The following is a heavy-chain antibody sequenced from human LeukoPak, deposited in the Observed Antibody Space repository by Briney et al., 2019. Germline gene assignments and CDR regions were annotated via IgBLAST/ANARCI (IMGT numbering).Heavy chain of an antibody. CDR3: ARYCSGGGCFNY. CDR2: ISWNSGSI. J-gene: IGHJ4*02. V-gene: IGHV3-9*01. D-gene: IGHD2-15*01. CDR1: GFTFDDYA. Sequence: GGSLRLSCAASGFTFDDYAMHWVRQAPGKGLEWVSGISWNSGSIGYADSVKGRFTISRDNAKNSLYLQMNSLRAEDTAVYYCARYCSGGGCFNYWGQGTLVTVSS.